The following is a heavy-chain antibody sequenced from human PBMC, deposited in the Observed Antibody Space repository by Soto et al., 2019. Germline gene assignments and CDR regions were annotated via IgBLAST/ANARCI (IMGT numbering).Heavy chain of an antibody. CDR1: GRSINSYY. V-gene: IGHV4-59*01. D-gene: IGHD3-22*01. CDR2: IYDSGIT. Sequence: PSETLSLTCNVSGRSINSYYWSWVRQPPGKGLEWIGYIYDSGITSYNPSLKSRVTMSADTSKNQFSLRLTSVTGADTAVYYCARTYDSNGYDNEFDSWGQGIRVTVS. CDR3: ARTYDSNGYDNEFDS. J-gene: IGHJ4*02.